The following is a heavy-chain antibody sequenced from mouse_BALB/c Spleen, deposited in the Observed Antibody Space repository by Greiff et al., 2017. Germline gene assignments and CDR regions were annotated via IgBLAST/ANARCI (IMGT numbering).Heavy chain of an antibody. CDR2: IYPGDGDT. Sequence: VQLQQSGPELVKPGASVKISCKASGYAFSSSWMNWVRQRPGQGLEWIGRIYPGDGDTNYNGKFKGKATLTADKSSSTAYMQLSSLTSVDSAVYFCARYGNYYFDYWGQGTTLTVSS. CDR1: GYAFSSSW. D-gene: IGHD2-1*01. J-gene: IGHJ2*01. CDR3: ARYGNYYFDY. V-gene: IGHV1-82*01.